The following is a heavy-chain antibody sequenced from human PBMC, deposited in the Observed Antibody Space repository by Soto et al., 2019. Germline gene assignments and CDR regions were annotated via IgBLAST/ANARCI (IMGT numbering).Heavy chain of an antibody. CDR1: GGTFSSYA. V-gene: IGHV1-69*13. D-gene: IGHD6-13*01. J-gene: IGHJ6*02. CDR2: IIPIFGTA. Sequence: SVKVSCKASGGTFSSYAISWVRQAPGQGLEWMGGIIPIFGTANYAQKFQGRVTITADESTSTAYMELSSLRSEDTAVYYCARDPFPPAAGPTIYYYYYGMDVWGQGTTVTVSS. CDR3: ARDPFPPAAGPTIYYYYYGMDV.